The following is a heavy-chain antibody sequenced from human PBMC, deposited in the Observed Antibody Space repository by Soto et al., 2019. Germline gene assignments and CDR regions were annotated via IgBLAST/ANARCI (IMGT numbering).Heavy chain of an antibody. V-gene: IGHV3-74*01. J-gene: IGHJ4*01. CDR1: GLTFSNFW. Sequence: GGSLRLSCVVSGLTFSNFWMHWVRQAPGKGLVWVSRVTGDGTTTDYADSVKGRFTISRDNAKNTVFLQMNSLRAEDTAVYYCATLNSFGSDFWGHGTLVTVSS. CDR2: VTGDGTTT. D-gene: IGHD3-3*01. CDR3: ATLNSFGSDF.